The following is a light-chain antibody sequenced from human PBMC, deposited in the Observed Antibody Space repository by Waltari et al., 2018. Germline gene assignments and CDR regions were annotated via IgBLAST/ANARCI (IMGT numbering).Light chain of an antibody. Sequence: QSALTQPASVSGSPGPSITISCTGTVSDVGGYNYVSWYQQHPGKAPKLMIYEVSNRPSGVSNRFSGSKSGNTASLTISGLQAEDEADYYCSSYTSSSTWVFGGGTKLTVL. J-gene: IGLJ3*02. CDR3: SSYTSSSTWV. V-gene: IGLV2-14*01. CDR2: EVS. CDR1: VSDVGGYNY.